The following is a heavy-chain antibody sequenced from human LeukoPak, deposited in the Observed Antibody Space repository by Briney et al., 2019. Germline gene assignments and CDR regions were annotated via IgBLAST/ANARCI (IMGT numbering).Heavy chain of an antibody. D-gene: IGHD6-13*01. V-gene: IGHV1-69*13. J-gene: IGHJ4*02. CDR1: GGTFSSYA. CDR2: IIPIFGTA. Sequence: SVKVSCKASGGTFSSYAISWVRQAPGQGLEWMGGIIPIFGTANYAQKFQGRVTITVDESTSTAYMELSSLRSEDTAVYYCAREYSITAYYFDYWGQGTLVTVSS. CDR3: AREYSITAYYFDY.